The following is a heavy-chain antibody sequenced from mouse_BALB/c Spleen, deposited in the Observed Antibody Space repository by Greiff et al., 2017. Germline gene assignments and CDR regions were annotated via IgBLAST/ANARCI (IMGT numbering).Heavy chain of an antibody. D-gene: IGHD2-4*01. Sequence: EVKLMESGGGLVKPGGSLKLSCAASGFTFSSYTMSWVRQTPEKRLEWVATISSGGSYTYYPDSVKGRFTISRDNAKNTLYLQMSSLKSEDTAMYYCTRDDYDDAMDYWGQGTSVTVSS. CDR1: GFTFSSYT. V-gene: IGHV5-6-4*01. CDR2: ISSGGSYT. CDR3: TRDDYDDAMDY. J-gene: IGHJ4*01.